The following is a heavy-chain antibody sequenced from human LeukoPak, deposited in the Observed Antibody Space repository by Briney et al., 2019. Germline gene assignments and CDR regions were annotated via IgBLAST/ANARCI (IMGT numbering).Heavy chain of an antibody. V-gene: IGHV4-59*12. CDR2: SFYSGGT. D-gene: IGHD3-16*01. CDR3: AVRWGYYHYYMDV. CDR1: GGSITNYY. J-gene: IGHJ6*03. Sequence: SETLSLTCSVSGGSITNYYWSWIRQPPGKGLEWIGYSFYSGGTNYNPSLKSRVTISVDTSKKQISLKLSSVTAADTAVYYCAVRWGYYHYYMDVWGKGTTVTISS.